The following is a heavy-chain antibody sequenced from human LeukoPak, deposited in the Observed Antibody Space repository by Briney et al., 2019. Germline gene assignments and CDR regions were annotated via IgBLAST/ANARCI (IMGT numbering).Heavy chain of an antibody. D-gene: IGHD3-10*01. CDR2: INPSGGST. CDR1: GYTFTSYY. Sequence: ASVKVSCKASGYTFTSYYMHCVRRAPGQGLEWMGIINPSGGSTSYAQKFQGRVTVTRDTSTSTVYMELSSLRSEYTAVYYCARGGITMVRGVLPYYYYYYGMDVWGKGTTVTVSS. J-gene: IGHJ6*04. V-gene: IGHV1-46*01. CDR3: ARGGITMVRGVLPYYYYYYGMDV.